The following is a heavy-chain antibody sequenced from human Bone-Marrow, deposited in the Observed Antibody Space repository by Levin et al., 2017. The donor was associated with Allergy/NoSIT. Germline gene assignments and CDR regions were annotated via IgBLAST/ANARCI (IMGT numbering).Heavy chain of an antibody. D-gene: IGHD3-10*01. CDR1: GFMFKFHA. J-gene: IGHJ4*02. CDR3: ARAHPTGTYYAPLDY. V-gene: IGHV3-64*01. CDR2: INSNGGTT. Sequence: HSGGSLRLSYVASGFMFKFHAIHWVRQAPGKGLEYVSVINSNGGTTYYTNSVKGRFTISRDNSMNTVYLQMGSLRIEDMGVYYCARAHPTGTYYAPLDYWGQGTQVVVSS.